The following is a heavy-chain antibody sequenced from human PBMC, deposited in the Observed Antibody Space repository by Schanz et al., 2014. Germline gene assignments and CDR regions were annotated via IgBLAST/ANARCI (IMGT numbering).Heavy chain of an antibody. J-gene: IGHJ4*02. Sequence: QVHLVQSGAEVKRPGASVKVSCKASGYTFTTYAMSWVRQAPGQGLEWMGWISAYNGNTKYPQKLQGRVTMTTDTSTSTAYMELSSLRSEDTAVYSCARGIGGYGANNYFDYWGQGTLVTVSS. D-gene: IGHD5-12*01. CDR3: ARGIGGYGANNYFDY. V-gene: IGHV1-18*01. CDR2: ISAYNGNT. CDR1: GYTFTTYA.